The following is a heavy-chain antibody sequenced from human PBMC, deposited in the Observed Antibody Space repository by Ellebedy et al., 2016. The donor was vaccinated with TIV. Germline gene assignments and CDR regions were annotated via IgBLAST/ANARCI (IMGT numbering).Heavy chain of an antibody. D-gene: IGHD6-13*01. CDR3: ARAAGGDHYNYGMDV. Sequence: KVSCNASGYIFSNFWIGWVRQMSGTGLEWMAIIYPGDSDTRYSPSFQGHVTISADKSTTTAHLQWNSLKASDSAIYYCARAAGGDHYNYGMDVWGQGTTVTVSS. CDR2: IYPGDSDT. V-gene: IGHV5-51*01. J-gene: IGHJ6*02. CDR1: GYIFSNFW.